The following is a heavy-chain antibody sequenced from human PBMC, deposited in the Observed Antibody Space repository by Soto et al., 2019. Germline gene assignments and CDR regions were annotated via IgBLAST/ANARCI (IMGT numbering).Heavy chain of an antibody. CDR1: GGSISSGGYS. V-gene: IGHV4-30-2*01. CDR3: ARGYYDSSGSRNWFDP. D-gene: IGHD3-22*01. J-gene: IGHJ5*02. CDR2: IYHSGST. Sequence: PSETLSLTCAVSGGSISSGGYSWSWIQQPPGKGLEWIGYIYHSGSTYYNPSLKSRVTISVDRSKNQFSLKLSSVTAADTAVYYCARGYYDSSGSRNWFDPWGQGTLVTVSS.